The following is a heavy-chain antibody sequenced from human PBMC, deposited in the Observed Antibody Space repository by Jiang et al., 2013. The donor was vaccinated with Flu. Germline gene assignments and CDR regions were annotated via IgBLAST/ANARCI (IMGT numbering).Heavy chain of an antibody. D-gene: IGHD3-22*01. J-gene: IGHJ3*02. CDR3: ARDRHHYYDSSGYYTDAFDI. Sequence: DNTHYAXNSGARVTITSDRSVSTAYMELSSLRSEDTAVYYCARDRHHYYDSSGYYTDAFDIWGQGTMVTVSS. V-gene: IGHV1-NL1*01. CDR2: DNT.